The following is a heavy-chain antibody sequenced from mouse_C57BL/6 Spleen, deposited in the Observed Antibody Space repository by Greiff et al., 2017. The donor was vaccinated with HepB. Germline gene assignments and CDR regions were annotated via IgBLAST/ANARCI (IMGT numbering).Heavy chain of an antibody. D-gene: IGHD1-1*02. J-gene: IGHJ2*01. CDR2: IYPGDGDT. V-gene: IGHV1-82*01. Sequence: VQLQQSGPELVKPGASVKISCKASGYAFSSSWMNWVKQRPGKGLEWIGRIYPGDGDTNYNGKFKGKATLTADKSSSTAYMQLSSLTSEDSAFYFCARERTMGLDYWGQGTTLTVSS. CDR3: ARERTMGLDY. CDR1: GYAFSSSW.